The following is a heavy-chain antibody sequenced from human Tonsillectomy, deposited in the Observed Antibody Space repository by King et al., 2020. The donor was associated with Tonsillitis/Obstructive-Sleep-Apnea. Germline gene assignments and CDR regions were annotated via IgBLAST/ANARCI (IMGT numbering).Heavy chain of an antibody. J-gene: IGHJ5*02. Sequence: VQLPQWGAGLLKPSENLSLNCAVYGGSFSGYYWSWIRQPPGKGLEWIGEINHSGSTNYNPSLKSRVTISVDTSKNQFSLKLRSVTAADTAVYYCARGAIFGVVSTVLNPWGQGTLVTVSS. CDR1: GGSFSGYY. V-gene: IGHV4-34*01. CDR2: INHSGST. CDR3: ARGAIFGVVSTVLNP. D-gene: IGHD3-3*01.